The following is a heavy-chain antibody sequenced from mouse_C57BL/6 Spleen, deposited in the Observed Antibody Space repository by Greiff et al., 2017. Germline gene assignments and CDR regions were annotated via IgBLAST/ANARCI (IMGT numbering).Heavy chain of an antibody. CDR2: IHPNSGST. J-gene: IGHJ1*03. V-gene: IGHV1-64*01. CDR3: ARERGTTVVAYFDV. CDR1: GYTFTSYW. D-gene: IGHD1-1*01. Sequence: QVQLQQPGAELVKPGASVQLSCKASGYTFTSYWMHWVKQRPGQGLEWIGMIHPNSGSTNYNEKFKSKATLTEDNSSSTAYMQLSSLTSEDSAVYYCARERGTTVVAYFDVWGTGTTVTVSS.